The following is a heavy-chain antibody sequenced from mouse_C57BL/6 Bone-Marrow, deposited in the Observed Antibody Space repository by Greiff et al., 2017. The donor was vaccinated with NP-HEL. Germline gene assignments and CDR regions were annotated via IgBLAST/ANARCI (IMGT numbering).Heavy chain of an antibody. CDR1: GFTFSSYG. CDR2: ISSGGSYT. Sequence: DVKLVESGGDLVKPGGSLKLSCAASGFTFSSYGMSWVRQTPDKRLEWVATISSGGSYTYYPDSVKGRFTISRDNAKNTLYLQMSSLKSEDTAMYYCARSHLVVATDWYFDVWGTGTTVTVSS. V-gene: IGHV5-6*02. D-gene: IGHD1-1*01. CDR3: ARSHLVVATDWYFDV. J-gene: IGHJ1*03.